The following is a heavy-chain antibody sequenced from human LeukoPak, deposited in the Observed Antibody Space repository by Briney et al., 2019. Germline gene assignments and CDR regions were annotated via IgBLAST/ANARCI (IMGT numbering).Heavy chain of an antibody. CDR3: AKPDMGYWAIKY. CDR2: ISGSGGST. Sequence: PGGSLRLSCTASGFTFGDYAMSWVRQAPGKGLEWVSGISGSGGSTYYADSVRGRFTISRDNSKNTLFLQMNSLRAEDTAIYYCAKPDMGYWAIKYWGQGTLVTASS. V-gene: IGHV3-23*01. CDR1: GFTFGDYA. J-gene: IGHJ4*02. D-gene: IGHD1-26*01.